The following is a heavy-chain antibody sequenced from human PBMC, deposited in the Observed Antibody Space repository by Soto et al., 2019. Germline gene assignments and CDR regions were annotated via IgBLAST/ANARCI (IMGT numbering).Heavy chain of an antibody. V-gene: IGHV2-5*02. CDR1: GFSLSTSGVG. J-gene: IGHJ4*02. Sequence: QITLKESGPTLVKPTQILTLTCTFSGFSLSTSGVGVGWIRQPPGKALEWLALIYWDDDKRYSPSLKRRLTITEDTYKNQVVLTMTNMDPVDTATYYCAHRQRAVYFDYWGQGTMVTVYS. CDR2: IYWDDDK. CDR3: AHRQRAVYFDY.